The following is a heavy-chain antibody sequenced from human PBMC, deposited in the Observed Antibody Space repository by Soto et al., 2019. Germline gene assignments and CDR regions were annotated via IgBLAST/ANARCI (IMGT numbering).Heavy chain of an antibody. CDR1: GGSISSGDYY. J-gene: IGHJ5*02. Sequence: SETLSLTCTVSGGSISSGDYYWSWIRQPPGKGLEWIGYIYYSGSTYYNPSLKSRVTISVDTSKNQFSLKLSSVTAADTAVYYCAREWVGETGTTTWFDPWGQGTLVTVSS. CDR2: IYYSGST. CDR3: AREWVGETGTTTWFDP. D-gene: IGHD1-1*01. V-gene: IGHV4-30-4*01.